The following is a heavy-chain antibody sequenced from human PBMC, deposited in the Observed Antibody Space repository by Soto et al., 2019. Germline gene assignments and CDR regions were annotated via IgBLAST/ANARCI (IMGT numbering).Heavy chain of an antibody. D-gene: IGHD5-12*01. V-gene: IGHV3-23*01. CDR3: AKDGNSGYDYFDY. CDR2: ISGSGGST. CDR1: GFTFSSYA. Sequence: LRLSCAASGFTFSSYAMSWFRQAPGKGLEWVSAISGSGGSTYYADSVKGRFTISRDNSKNTLYLQMNSLRAEDTAVYYCAKDGNSGYDYFDYWGQGTLVTVSS. J-gene: IGHJ4*02.